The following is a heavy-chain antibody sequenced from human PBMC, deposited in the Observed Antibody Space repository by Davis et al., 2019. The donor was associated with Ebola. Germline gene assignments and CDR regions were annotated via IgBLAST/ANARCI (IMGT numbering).Heavy chain of an antibody. CDR2: IDWDDYK. V-gene: IGHV2-70*04. D-gene: IGHD3-3*01. CDR1: GFSLSTSGMR. J-gene: IGHJ6*02. Sequence: SGPTLVKPTETLTLTCTFSGFSLSTSGMRVNWIRQPPGKALEWLARIDWDDYKYYSTSLKTRLTISKDTSKNQVVLTMTNMDPVDTATYYCARMVLVRGMDVWGQGTTVTVSS. CDR3: ARMVLVRGMDV.